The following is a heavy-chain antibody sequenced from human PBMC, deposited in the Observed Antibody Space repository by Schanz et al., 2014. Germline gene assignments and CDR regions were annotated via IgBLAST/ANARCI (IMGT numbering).Heavy chain of an antibody. D-gene: IGHD3-10*01. J-gene: IGHJ3*02. Sequence: EVQLVESGGGLVQPGGSLRLSCASSGFSFTTYAMSWVRQAPGKGLLWVSSISGTGGDDTYYADSVKGRFTISRDNSKNTLYLQMNSLRAEDTAVYYCAKGRFGELSAFDIWGQWTMVTVSS. CDR1: GFSFTTYA. CDR2: ISGTGGDDT. V-gene: IGHV3-23*04. CDR3: AKGRFGELSAFDI.